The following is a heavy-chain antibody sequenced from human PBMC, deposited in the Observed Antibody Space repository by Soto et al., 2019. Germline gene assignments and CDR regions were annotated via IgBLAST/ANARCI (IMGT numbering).Heavy chain of an antibody. Sequence: QLQLQESGSGLVKPSQTLSLTCAVSGGSISSGGYSWSWIRQPPGKGLEWIGYIYHSGSTYYNPSLQSRVTISVNRSKNQFSLKLSSVTAADTAVYYCACDRRYCSGGSCYAYWFDPWGQGTLVTVSS. D-gene: IGHD2-15*01. CDR2: IYHSGST. V-gene: IGHV4-30-2*01. CDR3: ACDRRYCSGGSCYAYWFDP. CDR1: GGSISSGGYS. J-gene: IGHJ5*02.